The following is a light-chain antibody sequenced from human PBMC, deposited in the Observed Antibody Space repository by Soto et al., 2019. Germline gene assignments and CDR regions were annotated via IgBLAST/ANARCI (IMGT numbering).Light chain of an antibody. Sequence: QSALTQPASVSESPGQSITISCTGTSSDVGINLVSWYQQYPGKVPKVMIYDGSKRPPGVSNRFSGSRSGNTASLTISGLQVEDEADYYCCSYGGSSVIFGGGTKLTVL. CDR2: DGS. CDR3: CSYGGSSVI. V-gene: IGLV2-23*01. J-gene: IGLJ2*01. CDR1: SSDVGINL.